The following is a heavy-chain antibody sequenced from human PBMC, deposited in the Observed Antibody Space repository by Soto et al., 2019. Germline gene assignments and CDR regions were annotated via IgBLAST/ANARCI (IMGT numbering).Heavy chain of an antibody. CDR1: GYSFTSYW. CDR3: ARSHRGYSSGWPGYYYYGMDV. D-gene: IGHD6-19*01. Sequence: PGESLKISCMGSGYSFTSYWISWVRQMPGKGLEWMGRIDPSDSYTNYSPSFQGHVTISADKSISTAYLQWSSLKASDTAMYYCARSHRGYSSGWPGYYYYGMDVWGQGTTVTVSS. J-gene: IGHJ6*02. CDR2: IDPSDSYT. V-gene: IGHV5-10-1*01.